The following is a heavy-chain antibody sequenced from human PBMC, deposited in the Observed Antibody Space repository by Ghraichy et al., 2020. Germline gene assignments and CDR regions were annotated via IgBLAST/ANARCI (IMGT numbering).Heavy chain of an antibody. J-gene: IGHJ4*02. CDR3: ATSIAARPGMDY. V-gene: IGHV4-59*01. CDR2: IYYSGST. Sequence: GSLRLSCTVSGGSISSYYWSWIRQPPGKGLEWIGYIYYSGSTNYNPSLKSRVTISVDTSKNQFSLKLSSVTAADTAVYYCATSIAARPGMDYWGQGTLVTVSS. D-gene: IGHD6-6*01. CDR1: GGSISSYY.